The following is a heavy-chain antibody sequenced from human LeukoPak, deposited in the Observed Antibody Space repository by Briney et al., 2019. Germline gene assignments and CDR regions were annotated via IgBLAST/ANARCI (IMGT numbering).Heavy chain of an antibody. V-gene: IGHV4-38-2*01. CDR2: IYHSGST. D-gene: IGHD3-22*01. CDR3: ARGSPYYYDSSGYLDAFDI. J-gene: IGHJ3*02. CDR1: GFTFRSYG. Sequence: GSLRLSCAASGFTFRSYGMHWVRQAPGKGLEWIGSIYHSGSTYYNPSLKSRVTISVDTSKNQFSLKLSSVTAADTAVYYCARGSPYYYDSSGYLDAFDIWGQGTMVTVSS.